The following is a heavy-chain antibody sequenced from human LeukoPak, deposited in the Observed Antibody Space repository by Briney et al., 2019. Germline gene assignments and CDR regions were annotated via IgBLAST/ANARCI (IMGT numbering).Heavy chain of an antibody. Sequence: GVSPRLSCVGSGFTFSTYAMSWVRPARGEGLEWGSGISGSGDSTNYADSVKGRFTISRDNSKNTLYLQMTSLRAEDTAVYYCAKDYYDSSGYNLYWGQGTLVTVSS. J-gene: IGHJ4*02. CDR2: ISGSGDST. CDR1: GFTFSTYA. CDR3: AKDYYDSSGYNLY. D-gene: IGHD3-22*01. V-gene: IGHV3-23*01.